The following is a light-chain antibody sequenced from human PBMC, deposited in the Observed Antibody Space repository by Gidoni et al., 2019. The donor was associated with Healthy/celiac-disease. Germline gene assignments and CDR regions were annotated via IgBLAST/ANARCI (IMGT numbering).Light chain of an antibody. Sequence: DIVMTQSPDSLAVSLGERATINCKSSQSVLYSSNNKNYLAGYQQKPGQPPKLLIYWASTRESGVPDRFSGSGSGTDFTLTISSLQAEDVAVYYCQQYSSTPLTFGGGTKVEIK. V-gene: IGKV4-1*01. CDR1: QSVLYSSNNKNY. CDR3: QQYSSTPLT. J-gene: IGKJ4*01. CDR2: WAS.